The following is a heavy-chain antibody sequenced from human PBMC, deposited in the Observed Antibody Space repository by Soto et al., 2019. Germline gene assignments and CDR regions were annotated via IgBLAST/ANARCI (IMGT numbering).Heavy chain of an antibody. J-gene: IGHJ4*02. CDR1: GYTFTDYY. V-gene: IGHV1-2*02. D-gene: IGHD6-6*01. CDR2: INPNNGDT. Sequence: ASVKVSCKASGYTFTDYYMHWLRQAPGQGLECMGWINPNNGDTNYAQKFQGRVTMTRDTSISTAYLEVSRLRSDDTAVYYCARSVSFITPRPDYWGQGTLVTVSS. CDR3: ARSVSFITPRPDY.